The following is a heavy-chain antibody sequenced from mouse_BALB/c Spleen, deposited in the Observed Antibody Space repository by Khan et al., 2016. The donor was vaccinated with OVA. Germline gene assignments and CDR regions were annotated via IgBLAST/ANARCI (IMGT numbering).Heavy chain of an antibody. CDR2: IAPGSGST. V-gene: IGHV1S41*01. CDR1: GYTFTSYW. D-gene: IGHD1-1*01. CDR3: VRSNYYGSSLYAMDY. J-gene: IGHJ4*01. Sequence: DLVKPGASVKLSCKAAGYTFTSYWINWIKQRPGQGLECIGRIAPGSGSTYYNEMFKGTATLTVDTSSSTAYIQLSSLSSEDSAVYFCVRSNYYGSSLYAMDYWGQGTSVTVSS.